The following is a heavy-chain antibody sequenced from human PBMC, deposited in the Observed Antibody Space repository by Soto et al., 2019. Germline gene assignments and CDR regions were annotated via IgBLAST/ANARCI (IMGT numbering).Heavy chain of an antibody. D-gene: IGHD3-9*01. Sequence: GSLILSCAASGFIFISYSMNWVRQAPGKRLEWVSSISSSSSYIYYADSVKGRFTISRDNAKNSLYLQMNSLRAEDTAVYYCASARYGILTGYYTRFXYCGQGTLVXVSS. V-gene: IGHV3-21*01. CDR3: ASARYGILTGYYTRFXY. CDR2: ISSSSSYI. CDR1: GFIFISYS. J-gene: IGHJ4*02.